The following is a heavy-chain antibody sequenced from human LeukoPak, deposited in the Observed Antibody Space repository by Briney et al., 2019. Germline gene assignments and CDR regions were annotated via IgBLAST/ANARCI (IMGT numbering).Heavy chain of an antibody. CDR1: GGTFSSYA. J-gene: IGHJ3*02. Sequence: GSSVKVSCKASGGTFSSYAISWVRQAPGQGLEWMGRIIPILGIANYAQKFQGRVTITADKSTSTAYMELSSLRSEDTAVYYCARDFHSARYFDWMGPNDAFDIWGQGTMVTVSS. V-gene: IGHV1-69*04. CDR3: ARDFHSARYFDWMGPNDAFDI. CDR2: IIPILGIA. D-gene: IGHD3-9*01.